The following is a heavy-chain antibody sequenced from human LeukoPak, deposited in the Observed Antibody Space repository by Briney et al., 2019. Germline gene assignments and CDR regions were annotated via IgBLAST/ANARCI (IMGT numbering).Heavy chain of an antibody. CDR2: INHSGST. V-gene: IGHV4-34*01. J-gene: IGHJ5*02. CDR3: ARVSRGYNWFDP. CDR1: GGSFSGYY. Sequence: PSETLSLTCAVYGGSFSGYYWSWIRQPPGKGLEWIGEINHSGSTNYNPSLKSRVTISVDTSKNQFSLKLSSATAADTAVYYCARVSRGYNWFDPWGQGTLVTVSS.